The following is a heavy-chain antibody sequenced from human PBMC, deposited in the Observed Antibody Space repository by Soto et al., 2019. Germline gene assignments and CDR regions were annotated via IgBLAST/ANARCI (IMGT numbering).Heavy chain of an antibody. Sequence: GASVKVSCKASGGTFSSYAISWLRQAPGQGLEWMGGIIPIFGTANYAQKFQGRVTITADESTSTAYVELSSLRSEDTAVYYCARQYYYDSSGYYYGWFDPWGQGTLVTVSS. CDR2: IIPIFGTA. V-gene: IGHV1-69*13. CDR3: ARQYYYDSSGYYYGWFDP. D-gene: IGHD3-22*01. CDR1: GGTFSSYA. J-gene: IGHJ5*02.